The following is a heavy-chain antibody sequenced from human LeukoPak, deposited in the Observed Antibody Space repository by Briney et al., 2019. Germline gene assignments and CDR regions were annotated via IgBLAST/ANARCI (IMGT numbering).Heavy chain of an antibody. V-gene: IGHV3-7*05. Sequence: GGSLRLSCAASGLTFSNAWLSWVRQAPGKGLEWVANIKQDGSDKHYVDSVKGRFTISRDNAKNSLFLQMNSLRAEDTAVYYCATNIIVTGLIDYWGQGTLVSVSS. D-gene: IGHD2-21*02. CDR2: IKQDGSDK. CDR1: GLTFSNAW. CDR3: ATNIIVTGLIDY. J-gene: IGHJ4*02.